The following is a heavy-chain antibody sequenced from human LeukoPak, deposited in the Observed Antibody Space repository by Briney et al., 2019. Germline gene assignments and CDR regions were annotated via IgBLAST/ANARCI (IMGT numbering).Heavy chain of an antibody. Sequence: ASVKVSCKASGGTFSSYAISWVRQAPGQGLEWMGGIIPIFGTANYAQKFQGRVTITTDESTSTAYMELSSLRSEDTAVYYCARDQITGTTTENWFDPWGQGTLVTVSS. CDR2: IIPIFGTA. V-gene: IGHV1-69*05. CDR1: GGTFSSYA. CDR3: ARDQITGTTTENWFDP. D-gene: IGHD1-7*01. J-gene: IGHJ5*02.